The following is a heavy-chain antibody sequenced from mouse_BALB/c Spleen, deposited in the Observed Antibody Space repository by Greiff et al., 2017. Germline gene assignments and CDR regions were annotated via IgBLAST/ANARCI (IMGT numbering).Heavy chain of an antibody. CDR3: ARDYGYDGDY. CDR1: GYTFTSYW. D-gene: IGHD2-2*01. V-gene: IGHV1-87*01. J-gene: IGHJ2*01. CDR2: IYPGDGDT. Sequence: VMLVESGAELARPGASVKLSCKASGYTFTSYWMQWVKQRPGQGLEWIGAIYPGDGDTRYTQKFKGKATLTADKSSSTAYMQLSSLASEDSAVYYCARDYGYDGDYWGQGTTLTVSS.